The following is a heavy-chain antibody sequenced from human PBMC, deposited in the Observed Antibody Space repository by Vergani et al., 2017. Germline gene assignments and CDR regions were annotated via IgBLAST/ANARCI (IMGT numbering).Heavy chain of an antibody. CDR3: AKDLAVTTGLYGMDV. CDR1: GFTFSSYG. Sequence: VQLVESGGGVVQPGRSLRLSCAASGFTFSSYGMHWVRQAPGKGLEWVSAISGSGGSTYYADSVKGRFTISRDNSKNTLYLQMNSLRAEDTAVYYCAKDLAVTTGLYGMDVWGQGTTVTVSS. J-gene: IGHJ6*02. V-gene: IGHV3-23*04. D-gene: IGHD4-11*01. CDR2: ISGSGGST.